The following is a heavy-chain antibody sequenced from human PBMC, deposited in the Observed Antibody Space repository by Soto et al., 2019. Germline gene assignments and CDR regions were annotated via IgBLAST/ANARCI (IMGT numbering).Heavy chain of an antibody. Sequence: ASVKVSCKASGYTFTGYYMHWVRQAPGQGLEWMGWINPNSGGTNYGQKFQGWVTVTRDKSISTAYMELSRLRSDDTAVYYCARGNWDLYYYYYMDVWGKGTTVTVSS. V-gene: IGHV1-2*04. J-gene: IGHJ6*03. CDR3: ARGNWDLYYYYYMDV. CDR1: GYTFTGYY. CDR2: INPNSGGT. D-gene: IGHD1-26*01.